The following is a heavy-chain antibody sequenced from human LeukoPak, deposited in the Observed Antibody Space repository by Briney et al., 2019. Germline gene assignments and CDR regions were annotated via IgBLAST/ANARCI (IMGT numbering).Heavy chain of an antibody. CDR1: GYTLTELS. Sequence: ASVKVSCKVSGYTLTELSMHWVRQAPGKGLEWMGWISVYNGNTNYAQKLQGRVTMTTDTSTSTAYMELRSLRSDDTAVYYCARDKSGGDYWGQGTLVTVSS. J-gene: IGHJ4*02. V-gene: IGHV1-18*01. CDR2: ISVYNGNT. CDR3: ARDKSGGDY. D-gene: IGHD3-3*01.